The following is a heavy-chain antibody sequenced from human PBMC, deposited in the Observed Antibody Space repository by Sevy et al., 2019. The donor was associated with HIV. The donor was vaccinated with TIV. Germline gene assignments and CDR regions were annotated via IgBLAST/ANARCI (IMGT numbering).Heavy chain of an antibody. D-gene: IGHD7-27*01. J-gene: IGHJ4*02. CDR1: GFTFSSYW. Sequence: GGSLRLSCAASGFTFSSYWMSWVRQAPGKGLEWVATMKEDGSEKYYVDSVTGRFTISRDNAKNSLYVQMNSLRAEGTAGYYCVREGLGGLSYSLDCWGQGTLVTVSS. CDR3: VREGLGGLSYSLDC. CDR2: MKEDGSEK. V-gene: IGHV3-7*01.